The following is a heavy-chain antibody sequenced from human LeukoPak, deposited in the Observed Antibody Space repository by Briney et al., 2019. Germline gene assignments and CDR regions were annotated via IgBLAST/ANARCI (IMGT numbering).Heavy chain of an antibody. D-gene: IGHD1-26*01. CDR1: GFTFTGYY. J-gene: IGHJ4*02. CDR2: INPNSGGT. Sequence: ASVKVSCKASGFTFTGYYMHWVRQAPGQGLEWMGWINPNSGGTNYAQKFQGRVTMTRDTSISTAYMELSRLRTDDTAVYYCARALRSGSYYEVDNWGQGTLVTVSS. V-gene: IGHV1-2*02. CDR3: ARALRSGSYYEVDN.